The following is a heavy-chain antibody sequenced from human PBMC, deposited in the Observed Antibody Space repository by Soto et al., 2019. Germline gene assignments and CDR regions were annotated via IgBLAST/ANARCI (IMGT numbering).Heavy chain of an antibody. CDR1: GGSFSGYY. V-gene: IGHV4-34*01. CDR3: ARGSRRDYYDSSGSDFDY. D-gene: IGHD3-22*01. CDR2: INHSGST. Sequence: SETLSLTCAVYGGSFSGYYWSWIRQPPGKGLEWIGEINHSGSTNYNPSLKSRVTISVDTSKNQFSLKLSSVTAADTAVYYCARGSRRDYYDSSGSDFDYWGQGTLVTVSS. J-gene: IGHJ4*02.